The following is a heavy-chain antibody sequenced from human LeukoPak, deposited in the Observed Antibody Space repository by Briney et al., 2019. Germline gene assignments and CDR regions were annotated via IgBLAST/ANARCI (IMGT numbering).Heavy chain of an antibody. V-gene: IGHV4-39*01. J-gene: IGHJ4*02. Sequence: SETLSLTCSVSGDSISSSSYSWGWIRQPPGKGLEWIGHSYRSGRTYYNPSLKSRVTISVDTSKNQFSLKLNSVTAADTAVYYCARLDSAASDDYWGQGTRVTVSS. CDR1: GDSISSSSYS. CDR3: ARLDSAASDDY. CDR2: SYRSGRT. D-gene: IGHD6-13*01.